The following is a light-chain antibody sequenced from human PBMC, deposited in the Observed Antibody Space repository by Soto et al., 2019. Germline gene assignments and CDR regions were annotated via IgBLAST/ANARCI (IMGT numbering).Light chain of an antibody. CDR3: MQAGHWPYT. CDR2: KVS. J-gene: IGKJ2*01. CDR1: QSLVYSDGNTY. V-gene: IGKV2-30*01. Sequence: DVVMTQSPLSLPVTLGQPASISCRSSQSLVYSDGNTYLNWFLQRPGQSPRRLIYKVSNRVSAVPDRFSGSGSGTDFTLIISWVEADDVGGYYCMQAGHWPYTFGQGTRLEIK.